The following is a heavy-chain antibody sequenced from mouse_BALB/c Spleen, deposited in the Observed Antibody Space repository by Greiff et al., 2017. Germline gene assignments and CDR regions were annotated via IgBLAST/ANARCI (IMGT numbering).Heavy chain of an antibody. Sequence: EVKLLESGPGLVKPSQSLSLTCTVTGYSITSDYAWNWIRQFPGNKLEWMGYISYSGSTSYNPSLKSRISITRDTSKNQFFLQLNSVTTEDTATYDCAKYYGSSTGAMDYWGQGTSVTVSS. J-gene: IGHJ4*01. D-gene: IGHD1-1*01. V-gene: IGHV3-2*02. CDR1: GYSITSDYA. CDR3: AKYYGSSTGAMDY. CDR2: ISYSGST.